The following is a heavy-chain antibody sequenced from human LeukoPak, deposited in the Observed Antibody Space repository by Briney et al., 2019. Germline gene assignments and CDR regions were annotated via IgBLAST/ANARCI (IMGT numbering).Heavy chain of an antibody. CDR2: IYYSGST. Sequence: SETLSLTCTVSGGSISSSSYYWGWIRQPPGKGLEWIGSIYYSGSTYYNPSLKSRVTISVDTSKNQFSLKLSSVTAADTAVYYCARDSSRYYYDSSPYYYYGMDVWGQGTTVTVSS. CDR3: ARDSSRYYYDSSPYYYYGMDV. D-gene: IGHD3-22*01. J-gene: IGHJ6*02. CDR1: GGSISSSSYY. V-gene: IGHV4-39*02.